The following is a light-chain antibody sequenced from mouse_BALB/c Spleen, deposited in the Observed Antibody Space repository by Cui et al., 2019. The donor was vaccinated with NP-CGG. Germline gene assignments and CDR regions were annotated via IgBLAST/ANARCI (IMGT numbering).Light chain of an antibody. V-gene: IGLV1*01. J-gene: IGLJ1*01. CDR3: ALWYSNHWV. Sequence: QAVVTQDSALTTSPGETVTVTCRSSTGAVTTSNYANWVQEKPDHLFTGLIGGTNNRVPGVPARFSGSLIGDKAALTITGAQTEDEAIYFCALWYSNHWVFGGGTKLTVL. CDR1: TGAVTTSNY. CDR2: GTN.